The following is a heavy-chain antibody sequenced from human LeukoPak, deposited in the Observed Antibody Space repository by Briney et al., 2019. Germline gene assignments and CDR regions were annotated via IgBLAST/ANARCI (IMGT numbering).Heavy chain of an antibody. CDR3: GNDSYVGVNWFDP. V-gene: IGHV3-23*01. CDR1: GFSFSSNS. D-gene: IGHD1-26*01. Sequence: GGSLRLSCAASGFSFSSNSMSWVRQAPGKGLEWVSAISGSGGRTFYADSVKGRFTISRDNSKNMVYLEMNSLRVEDTAVYYCGNDSYVGVNWFDPRGQGTLVTVSS. CDR2: ISGSGGRT. J-gene: IGHJ5*02.